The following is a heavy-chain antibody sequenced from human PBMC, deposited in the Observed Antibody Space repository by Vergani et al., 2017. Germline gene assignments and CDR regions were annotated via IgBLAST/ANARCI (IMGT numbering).Heavy chain of an antibody. D-gene: IGHD2-2*01. CDR1: GGSITSSSYY. V-gene: IGHV4-61*05. Sequence: QLHLQESGPGLVKPSETLSLTCTVSGGSITSSSYYWGWIRQPPGKGLEWIGSIHYSGSTNYNPSLKSRVTISVDTSKNQFSLKLSSVTAADTAVYYCARDKRCSSTSCAKVYGMDVWGQGTTVTVSS. J-gene: IGHJ6*02. CDR2: IHYSGST. CDR3: ARDKRCSSTSCAKVYGMDV.